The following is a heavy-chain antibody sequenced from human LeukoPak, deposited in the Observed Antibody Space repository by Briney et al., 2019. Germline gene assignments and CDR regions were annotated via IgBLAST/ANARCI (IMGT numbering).Heavy chain of an antibody. D-gene: IGHD6-19*01. CDR3: ARGGSLAVAPHLYYFDY. CDR1: GFTFTTYT. Sequence: ASVKVSRTTSGFTFTTYTMHWVRQAPGQRLEWMGWINAANGNTQYSQKFQGRVTITRDTSASTAYMELSSLRSEDTAVYYCARGGSLAVAPHLYYFDYWGQGTLVTVSS. V-gene: IGHV1-3*01. J-gene: IGHJ4*02. CDR2: INAANGNT.